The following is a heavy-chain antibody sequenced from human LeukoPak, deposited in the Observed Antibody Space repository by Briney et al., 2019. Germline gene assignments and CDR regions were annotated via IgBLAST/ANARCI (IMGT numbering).Heavy chain of an antibody. CDR2: ISGSGGST. CDR3: AKAFEEIVVVVAVSDY. V-gene: IGHV3-23*01. CDR1: GFTFSSYA. Sequence: SGGSLRLSCAASGFTFSSYAMSWVRQAPGKGLEWVSAISGSGGSTYYADSVKGRFTVSRDNSKHTLYLQMNSLRAEDTAVNYCAKAFEEIVVVVAVSDYWGQGTPVTVSS. D-gene: IGHD2-15*01. J-gene: IGHJ4*02.